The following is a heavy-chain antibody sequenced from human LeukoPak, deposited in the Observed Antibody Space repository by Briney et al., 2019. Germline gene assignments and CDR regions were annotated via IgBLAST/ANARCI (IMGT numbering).Heavy chain of an antibody. J-gene: IGHJ4*02. CDR1: GGSISSISSNNYH. Sequence: SETLSLTCIVSGGSISSISSNNYHWGWIRQPPGKGLEWIGSIYYSGSTYYNPSLKSRVTISVDTSKNQFSLKLSSVTAADTAVYYCAIGSGGSYYWGQGTLVTVSS. D-gene: IGHD1-26*01. CDR3: AIGSGGSYY. CDR2: IYYSGST. V-gene: IGHV4-39*07.